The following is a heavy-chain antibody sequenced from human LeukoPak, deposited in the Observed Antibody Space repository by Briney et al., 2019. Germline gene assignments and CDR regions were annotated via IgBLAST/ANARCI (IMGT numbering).Heavy chain of an antibody. CDR2: INHSGST. J-gene: IGHJ4*02. V-gene: IGHV4-34*01. D-gene: IGHD3-22*01. Sequence: SETLSLTCAVYGGSFSGYYWSWIRQPPGKGLGWIGEINHSGSTNYNPSLKSRVTISVDTSKNQFSLKLSSVTAADTAVYYCARAPINYYDSSGYEVWGQGTLVTVSS. CDR1: GGSFSGYY. CDR3: ARAPINYYDSSGYEV.